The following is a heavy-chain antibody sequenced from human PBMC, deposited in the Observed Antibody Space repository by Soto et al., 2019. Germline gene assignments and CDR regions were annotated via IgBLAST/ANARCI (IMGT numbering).Heavy chain of an antibody. CDR3: AKVGGELGYCSGGSCKPYAFDAFDI. CDR1: GFTFSSYA. CDR2: IIGSGGST. J-gene: IGHJ3*02. V-gene: IGHV3-23*01. Sequence: GGSLRLSCAASGFTFSSYAMSWVRQAPGKGLEWVSAIIGSGGSTYYADSVKGRLTISRDNSKNTLYLQMNSLRAEDTAVYYCAKVGGELGYCSGGSCKPYAFDAFDIWGQGTMVTVSS. D-gene: IGHD2-15*01.